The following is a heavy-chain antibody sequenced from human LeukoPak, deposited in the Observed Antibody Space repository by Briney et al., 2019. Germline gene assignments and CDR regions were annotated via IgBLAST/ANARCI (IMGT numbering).Heavy chain of an antibody. D-gene: IGHD2-21*02. CDR1: GGTFSSCA. Sequence: SVKVSCKASGGTFSSCAISWVRQAPGQGLEWMGGIIPIFGTANYAQKFQGRVTITADESTSTAYMELSSLRSEDTAVYYCASGAHCGGDCYYYFDYWGQGTLVTVSS. V-gene: IGHV1-69*13. J-gene: IGHJ4*02. CDR3: ASGAHCGGDCYYYFDY. CDR2: IIPIFGTA.